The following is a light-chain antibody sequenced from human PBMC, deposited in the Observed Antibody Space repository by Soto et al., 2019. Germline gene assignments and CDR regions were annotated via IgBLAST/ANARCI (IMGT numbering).Light chain of an antibody. CDR2: DAS. CDR1: QSVSSY. V-gene: IGKV3-11*01. Sequence: EIVLTQSPATLSLSPGERVTLSCRASQSVSSYLAWYQQKPGQAPRLLIYDASNRATGIPARFSGSGSGTDFTLTISSLEPEDFAVYYCQQRSNWPPGGLTFGGGTKVEIK. J-gene: IGKJ4*01. CDR3: QQRSNWPPGGLT.